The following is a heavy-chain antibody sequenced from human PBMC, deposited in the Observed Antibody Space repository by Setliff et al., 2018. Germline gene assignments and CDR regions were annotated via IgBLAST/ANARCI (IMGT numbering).Heavy chain of an antibody. CDR1: GYSFTGYY. D-gene: IGHD6-13*01. Sequence: GASVKVSCKASGYSFTGYYMHWVRQAPGQGLEWMGIIHTGGGSASYAQKFQGRVTMTSDTSTSTVYMEVNSVTSDDTAIYYCARGGMAAAGRKGVFEYWGQGTAVTVSS. V-gene: IGHV1-46*01. CDR3: ARGGMAAAGRKGVFEY. J-gene: IGHJ4*02. CDR2: IHTGGGSA.